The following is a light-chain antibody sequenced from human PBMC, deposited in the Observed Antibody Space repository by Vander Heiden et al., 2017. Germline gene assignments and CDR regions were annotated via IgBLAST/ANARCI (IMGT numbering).Light chain of an antibody. CDR2: GKN. J-gene: IGLJ3*02. Sequence: SSELTQDSAVSVALGQTVRITCQGDSLRSYYASWYQQKPGQAPVLVIYGKNNRPSGIPDRFSGSSSGNTASLTITGAQAEDEADYYCNSRDSSANWVFGGGTKLTVL. CDR3: NSRDSSANWV. CDR1: SLRSYY. V-gene: IGLV3-19*01.